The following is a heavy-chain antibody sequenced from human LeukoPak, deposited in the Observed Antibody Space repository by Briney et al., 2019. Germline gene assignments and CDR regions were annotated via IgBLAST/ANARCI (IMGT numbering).Heavy chain of an antibody. CDR2: ISYDGSNK. CDR3: AGDYSGEHQRGSFDV. V-gene: IGHV3-30*03. CDR1: GFTFSSYG. J-gene: IGHJ3*01. Sequence: GSLRLSCAASGFTFSSYGMHWVRQAPGKGLEWVAVISYDGSNKYYANSVKGRFTISRDNSKNTLYLQMNSLRAEDTAVYYCAGDYSGEHQRGSFDVWGQGTMVTVSS. D-gene: IGHD2-2*01.